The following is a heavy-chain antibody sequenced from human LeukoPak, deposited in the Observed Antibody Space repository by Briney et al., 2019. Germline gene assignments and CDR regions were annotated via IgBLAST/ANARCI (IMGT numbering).Heavy chain of an antibody. D-gene: IGHD3-3*01. Sequence: PGGSLRLSCAASGFTFIDYDMNWVRQAPGKGLEWIAYITSSGATTYYADSVQGRFTISRDNAKDSLSLQMNSLRAEDTAIYYCARDWSGYGMDVWGQGTTITVSS. CDR2: ITSSGATT. CDR1: GFTFIDYD. V-gene: IGHV3-48*03. J-gene: IGHJ6*02. CDR3: ARDWSGYGMDV.